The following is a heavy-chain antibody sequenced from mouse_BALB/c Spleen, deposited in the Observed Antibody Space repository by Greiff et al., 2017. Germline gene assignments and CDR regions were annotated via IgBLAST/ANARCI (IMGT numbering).Heavy chain of an antibody. CDR3: ARGTDYYGSEGAWFAY. CDR1: GFTFSSYT. J-gene: IGHJ3*01. Sequence: VQLKESGGGLVQPGGSMKLSCAASGFTFSSYTMSWVRQTPEKRLEWVAYISNGGGSTYYPDTVKGRFTISRDNAKNTLYLQMSSLKSEDTAMYYCARGTDYYGSEGAWFAYWGQGTLVTVSA. D-gene: IGHD1-1*01. V-gene: IGHV5-12-2*01. CDR2: ISNGGGST.